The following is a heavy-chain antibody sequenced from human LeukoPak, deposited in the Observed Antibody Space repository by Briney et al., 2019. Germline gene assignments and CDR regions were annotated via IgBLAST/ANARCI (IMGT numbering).Heavy chain of an antibody. V-gene: IGHV3-66*01. D-gene: IGHD2/OR15-2a*01. J-gene: IGHJ3*02. CDR3: GREILPSYAFDI. CDR2: IYSGGST. Sequence: PSGGSLRLSCAASGFTVSSNFMSWVRQAPGKGLEWVSAIYSGGSTYYADPVKGRFTISRDISKNTLFFEMNSLRAEDTAVYYCGREILPSYAFDIWGQGTMVTVSS. CDR1: GFTVSSNF.